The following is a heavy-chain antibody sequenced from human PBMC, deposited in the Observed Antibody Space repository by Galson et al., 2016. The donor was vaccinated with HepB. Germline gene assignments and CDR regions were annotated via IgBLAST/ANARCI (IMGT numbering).Heavy chain of an antibody. CDR1: GFTFGDYY. J-gene: IGHJ4*02. Sequence: SLRLSCAASGFTFGDYYMTWIRQAPGKGLEWVSYISTSGTNTYYADSVKGRFTISRDNAKNSLYVQMNSLRVEDTALYYCARDPGYITAAPFLDYWGQGTLVTVSS. V-gene: IGHV3-11*04. CDR3: ARDPGYITAAPFLDY. D-gene: IGHD5-24*01. CDR2: ISTSGTNT.